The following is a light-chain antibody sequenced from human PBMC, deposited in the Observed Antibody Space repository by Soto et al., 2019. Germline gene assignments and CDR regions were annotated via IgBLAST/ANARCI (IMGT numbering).Light chain of an antibody. Sequence: DIPMTQSPSTLSASVGDRVTITCRASQSISSWLAWYQQKPGKAPKLLIYKASSLESGVPSRFSGSGSATEFPLTISRLQPDYFAANYCQQYNRYPPPFTLGPGNRVDLQ. V-gene: IGKV1-5*03. CDR2: KAS. J-gene: IGKJ3*01. CDR3: QQYNRYPPPFT. CDR1: QSISSW.